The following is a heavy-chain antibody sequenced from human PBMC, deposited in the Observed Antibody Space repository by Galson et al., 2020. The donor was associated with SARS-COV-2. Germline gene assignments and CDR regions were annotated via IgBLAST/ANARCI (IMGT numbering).Heavy chain of an antibody. V-gene: IGHV3-21*01. CDR3: ARDDPWIRSYCSGGSCPSDAFDI. CDR1: GFTFSSYS. CDR2: ISSSSSYI. J-gene: IGHJ3*02. D-gene: IGHD2-15*01. Sequence: GESLKISCAASGFTFSSYSMNWVRQAPGKGLEWVSSISSSSSYIYYADSVKGRFTISRDNAKNSLYLQMNSLRAEDTAVYYCARDDPWIRSYCSGGSCPSDAFDIWGQGTMVTGSS.